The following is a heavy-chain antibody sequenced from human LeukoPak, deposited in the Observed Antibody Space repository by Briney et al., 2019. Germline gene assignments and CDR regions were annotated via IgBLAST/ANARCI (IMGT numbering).Heavy chain of an antibody. J-gene: IGHJ4*02. CDR1: GFTFSSYE. Sequence: GGSLRLSCAASGFTFSSYEMNWVRQAPGKGLEWVSYISSSGSTIYYADSVKGRFTISRDNAKNSLYLQMNSLRAEDTAVYYCARRWGVNFDYWGQGTLVTVSS. D-gene: IGHD3-10*01. V-gene: IGHV3-48*03. CDR2: ISSSGSTI. CDR3: ARRWGVNFDY.